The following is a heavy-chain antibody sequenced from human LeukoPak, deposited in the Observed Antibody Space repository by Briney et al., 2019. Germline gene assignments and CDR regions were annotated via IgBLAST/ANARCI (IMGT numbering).Heavy chain of an antibody. CDR2: IHYSGST. Sequence: SETLSLTCTVSGGSISGYYWSWIRQPPGKGLEWIGYIHYSGSTNYNPPLKSRVTISVDTSKNQFSLKLSSVTAADTAVYYCARGWQFVGPWGQGTLVTVSS. D-gene: IGHD1-26*01. V-gene: IGHV4-59*01. CDR1: GGSISGYY. CDR3: ARGWQFVGP. J-gene: IGHJ4*02.